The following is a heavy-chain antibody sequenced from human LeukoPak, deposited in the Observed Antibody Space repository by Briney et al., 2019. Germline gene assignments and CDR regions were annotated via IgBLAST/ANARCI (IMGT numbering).Heavy chain of an antibody. V-gene: IGHV3-64*01. D-gene: IGHD3-10*01. Sequence: GGSLRLSCAASGFTFSSYAMDWVRQAPGKGLEYVLAISSNGGSTYYANSVKGRFTISRDNSKNTLYLQMGSLRAEDMAVYYCARSPGEVVNPKYAFDIWGQGTMVTVSS. CDR2: ISSNGGST. CDR3: ARSPGEVVNPKYAFDI. J-gene: IGHJ3*02. CDR1: GFTFSSYA.